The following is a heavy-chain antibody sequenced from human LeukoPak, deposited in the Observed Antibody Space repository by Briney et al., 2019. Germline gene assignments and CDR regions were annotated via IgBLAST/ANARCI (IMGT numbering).Heavy chain of an antibody. CDR3: ARGWYSSGWLDY. CDR1: GYTFTGYY. D-gene: IGHD6-19*01. V-gene: IGHV1-2*02. Sequence: GASVKVSCKASGYTFTGYYMHWVRQAPGQGLEWMGWFNPNSGGTNYAQKFQGRVTMTRDTSISTAYMELSRLRSDDTALYYCARGWYSSGWLDYWGQGTLVTVSS. CDR2: FNPNSGGT. J-gene: IGHJ4*02.